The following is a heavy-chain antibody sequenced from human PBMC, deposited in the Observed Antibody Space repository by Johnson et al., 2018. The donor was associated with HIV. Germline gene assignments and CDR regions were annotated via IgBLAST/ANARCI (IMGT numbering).Heavy chain of an antibody. V-gene: IGHV3-72*01. CDR2: TRNKANSYTT. Sequence: EVLLLESGGGLVQPGGSLRLSCAASGFTFSDHYMDWVRQAPGKGLEWVGRTRNKANSYTTEYAASVKGRFTISRDDSKNSLYLQMNSLKTEDTAVYYCARVLRYFDYRTGPDAFDIWGQGTMVTVSS. D-gene: IGHD3-9*01. CDR3: ARVLRYFDYRTGPDAFDI. J-gene: IGHJ3*02. CDR1: GFTFSDHY.